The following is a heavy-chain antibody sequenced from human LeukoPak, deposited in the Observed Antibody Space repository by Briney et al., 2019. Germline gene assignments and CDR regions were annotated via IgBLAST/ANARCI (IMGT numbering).Heavy chain of an antibody. Sequence: GGSLRLSCAASGFTFSSYAMSWVRQAPGKGLECLSGFSGSGGSTYYADSVKGRFTISRDNAKNSLYLQMNSLRAEDTAVYYCAKGGLDFGGTVYMDVWGKGTTVTIS. J-gene: IGHJ6*03. CDR2: FSGSGGST. V-gene: IGHV3-23*01. CDR1: GFTFSSYA. D-gene: IGHD3-10*01. CDR3: AKGGLDFGGTVYMDV.